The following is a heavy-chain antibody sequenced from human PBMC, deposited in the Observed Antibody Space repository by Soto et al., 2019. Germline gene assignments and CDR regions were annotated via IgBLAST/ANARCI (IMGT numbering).Heavy chain of an antibody. D-gene: IGHD5-12*01. CDR2: INGDGSTT. Sequence: EVQLVESGGGLVQPGGSLRLSCAASGFTLSSFWMHWVRQAPGKGLVWVSRINGDGSTTSYADSVKGRFTISRDNAKNTLYLQMNSLRAEETAVYYCTRSKDGYNLVAVYWGQGTLVTVSS. V-gene: IGHV3-74*01. CDR3: TRSKDGYNLVAVY. CDR1: GFTLSSFW. J-gene: IGHJ4*02.